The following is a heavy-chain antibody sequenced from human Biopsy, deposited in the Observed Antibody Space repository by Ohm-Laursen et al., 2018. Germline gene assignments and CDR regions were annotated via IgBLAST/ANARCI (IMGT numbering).Heavy chain of an antibody. V-gene: IGHV4-59*01. J-gene: IGHJ5*01. D-gene: IGHD3-3*01. CDR3: ARVRGGFLEWFDY. CDR2: IDYSGTT. CDR1: GDSMGTYY. Sequence: GTLSLTCTVSGDSMGTYYWSWIRQPPGKVMEWIASIDYSGTTHKNPSLKSRVTISVDTSQGLLSLDLSSVTAADTAVYYCARVRGGFLEWFDYWGQGTLVTVSS.